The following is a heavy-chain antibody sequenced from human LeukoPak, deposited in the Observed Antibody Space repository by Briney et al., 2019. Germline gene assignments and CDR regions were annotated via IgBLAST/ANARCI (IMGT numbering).Heavy chain of an antibody. CDR2: IYYSGST. V-gene: IGHV4-59*08. D-gene: IGHD1-26*01. CDR1: GGSISSYY. Sequence: SETLSLTCTVSGGSISSYYWSWIRQPPGKGLEWIGYIYYSGSTNYNPSLKSRVTISVDTSKNQFSLKLGSVTAADTAVYYCVQVGSDAFDIWGQGTMVTVSS. J-gene: IGHJ3*02. CDR3: VQVGSDAFDI.